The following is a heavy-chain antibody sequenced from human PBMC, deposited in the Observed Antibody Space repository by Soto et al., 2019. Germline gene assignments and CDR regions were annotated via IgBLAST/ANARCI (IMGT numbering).Heavy chain of an antibody. CDR3: ARGGDEQWLSNGWWFDP. D-gene: IGHD6-19*01. CDR2: TYYRSKWYN. Sequence: SQTLSLTCAISGDSVSSNSAAWNWIRQSPSRGLEWLGRTYYRSKWYNDYAVSVKSRITINPDTSKNQFSLQLNSVTPEDTAVYYCARGGDEQWLSNGWWFDPWGQGTLVTVSS. CDR1: GDSVSSNSAA. V-gene: IGHV6-1*01. J-gene: IGHJ5*02.